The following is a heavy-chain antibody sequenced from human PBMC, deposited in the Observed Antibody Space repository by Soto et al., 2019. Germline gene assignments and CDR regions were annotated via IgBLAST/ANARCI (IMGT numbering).Heavy chain of an antibody. J-gene: IGHJ5*02. D-gene: IGHD6-13*01. Sequence: QVQLVQSGAEVKKPGASVKVSCKASGYSFTSYDINWVRQATGQGLEWMGWMNPNSGNTGYAQKFQGRVTMTRNTSRSTAYMERSSLSSEDTAVYYGAREQQVRGFDPWGQGTLVTVSS. CDR3: AREQQVRGFDP. V-gene: IGHV1-8*01. CDR1: GYSFTSYD. CDR2: MNPNSGNT.